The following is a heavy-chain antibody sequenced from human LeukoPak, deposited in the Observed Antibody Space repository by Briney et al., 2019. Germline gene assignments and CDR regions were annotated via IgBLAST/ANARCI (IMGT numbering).Heavy chain of an antibody. J-gene: IGHJ4*02. D-gene: IGHD3-10*01. V-gene: IGHV1-18*01. CDR2: ISAHSGKT. CDR1: GYTFISYD. Sequence: AAVKVSCKASGYTFISYDISWVRQAPGQGLEWVGWISAHSGKTNYAHKVQGRVTMTTDTSTSTAYMELRSLRSDDTAVYYCARRPRGYGSGSYSVDYWGQGTLVTVSS. CDR3: ARRPRGYGSGSYSVDY.